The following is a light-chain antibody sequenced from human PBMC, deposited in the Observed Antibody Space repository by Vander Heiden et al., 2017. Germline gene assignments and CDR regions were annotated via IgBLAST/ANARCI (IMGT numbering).Light chain of an antibody. J-gene: IGLJ2*01. V-gene: IGLV1-36*01. Sequence: QSVLTQPSSVSEAPRQRVSISCSGSSYNVGNNAVNWYQQLPGKAPKLLIYYDDLLPSGVSDRFSGSKSGTSASLAISGLQSEDEADYYCAAWDDSLNAVVFGGGTKLTVL. CDR2: YDD. CDR1: SYNVGNNA. CDR3: AAWDDSLNAVV.